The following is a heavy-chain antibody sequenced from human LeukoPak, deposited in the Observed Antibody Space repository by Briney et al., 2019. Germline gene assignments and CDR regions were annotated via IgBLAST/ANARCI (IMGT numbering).Heavy chain of an antibody. D-gene: IGHD6-13*01. CDR3: ARGRGKIAAAGRSYFDY. Sequence: SETLSLTCAVYGXSFSGYYWSWIRQPPGKGLEWIGEINHSGSTNYNPSLKSRVTISVDTSKNQFSLKLGSVTAADTAVYYCARGRGKIAAAGRSYFDYWGQGTLVTVSS. CDR1: GXSFSGYY. J-gene: IGHJ4*02. V-gene: IGHV4-34*01. CDR2: INHSGST.